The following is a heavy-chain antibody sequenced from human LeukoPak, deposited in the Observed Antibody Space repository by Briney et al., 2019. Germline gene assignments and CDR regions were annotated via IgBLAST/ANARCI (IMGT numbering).Heavy chain of an antibody. J-gene: IGHJ6*01. CDR1: GFTFSSYW. Sequence: GGSLRLSCAASGFTFSSYWKSWVRQAPGKGLEWVANIKQDGSEKYYVDSVKGRFTISRDNSKNTLYLEMNSLRAEDTAIYYCAKMKGHPLPKYYMDVWGQGTTVTVSS. CDR2: IKQDGSEK. CDR3: AKMKGHPLPKYYMDV. D-gene: IGHD1-26*01. V-gene: IGHV3-7*03.